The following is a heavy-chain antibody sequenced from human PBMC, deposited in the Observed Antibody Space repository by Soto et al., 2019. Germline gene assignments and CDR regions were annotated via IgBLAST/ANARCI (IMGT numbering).Heavy chain of an antibody. J-gene: IGHJ6*02. Sequence: GSLRLSCAASGFTFSNYGMHWVPQTPGKGLEWVALILYDGSNKYYADSVKGRFTISRDKSKNTLYLQVSSLRAEDTAVYYCAKSRDAYNFYFYYGMDVWGQGTTVTVSS. CDR2: ILYDGSNK. V-gene: IGHV3-30*18. D-gene: IGHD2-2*01. CDR3: AKSRDAYNFYFYYGMDV. CDR1: GFTFSNYG.